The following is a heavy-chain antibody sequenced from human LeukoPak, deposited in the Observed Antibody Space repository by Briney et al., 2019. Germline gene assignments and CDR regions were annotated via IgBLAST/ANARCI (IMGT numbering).Heavy chain of an antibody. CDR1: GGSISSSSYF. J-gene: IGHJ5*02. D-gene: IGHD5-12*01. Sequence: SETLSLTCTVSGGSISSSSYFWGWIRQPPGKGLEWIGNIYYSGSTYYNPPLKSRVTISVDTSKNQFSLKLNSVTAADTAVYYCARRMATILNWFDPWGQGTLVTVSS. CDR3: ARRMATILNWFDP. V-gene: IGHV4-39*01. CDR2: IYYSGST.